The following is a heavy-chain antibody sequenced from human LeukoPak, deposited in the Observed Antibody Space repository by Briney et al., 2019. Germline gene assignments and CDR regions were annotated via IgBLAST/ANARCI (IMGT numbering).Heavy chain of an antibody. D-gene: IGHD1-26*01. Sequence: GGSLRLSCAASGFTVSSNYMSWVRQAPGKGLEWVSIIYSDGSTYYPDSVRGRFTISRDNSKNTLYLQMNSLRAEDTAVYYCARVIVGTAYDAFDIWGQGTMATVSS. CDR2: IYSDGST. J-gene: IGHJ3*02. CDR3: ARVIVGTAYDAFDI. CDR1: GFTVSSNY. V-gene: IGHV3-66*01.